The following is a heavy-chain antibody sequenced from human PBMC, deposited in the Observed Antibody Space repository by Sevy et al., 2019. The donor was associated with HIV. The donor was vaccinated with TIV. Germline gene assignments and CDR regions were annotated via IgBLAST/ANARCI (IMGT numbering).Heavy chain of an antibody. CDR1: GFTLSSYA. V-gene: IGHV3-30*03. Sequence: GGSLRLSCAASGFTLSSYAMHWVRQAPGKGLEWVAVISYDGNNKYADSVKGRFTISRDNSKNTLYLQMNSLRAEDTAVYYCARDGSSGGLFLKDYYYFGMDVWGQGTTVTVSS. D-gene: IGHD3-16*01. CDR3: ARDGSSGGLFLKDYYYFGMDV. J-gene: IGHJ6*02. CDR2: ISYDGNNK.